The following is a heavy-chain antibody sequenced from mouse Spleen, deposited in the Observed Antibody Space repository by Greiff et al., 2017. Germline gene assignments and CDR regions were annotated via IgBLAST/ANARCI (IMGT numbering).Heavy chain of an antibody. J-gene: IGHJ4*01. V-gene: IGHV1-18*01. CDR2: INPNNGGT. CDR1: GYTFTDYN. CDR3: ARGITTVVATDSYYYAMDY. D-gene: IGHD1-1*01. Sequence: EVQLQQSGPELVKPGASVKIPCKASGYTFTDYNMDWVKQSHGKSLEWIGDINPNNGGTIYNQKFKGKATLTVDKSSSTAYMELRSLTSEDTAVYYCARGITTVVATDSYYYAMDYWGQGTSVTVSS.